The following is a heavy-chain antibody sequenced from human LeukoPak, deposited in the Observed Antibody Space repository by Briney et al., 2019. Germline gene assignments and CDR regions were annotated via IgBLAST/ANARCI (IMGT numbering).Heavy chain of an antibody. CDR1: GYTFTGYY. V-gene: IGHV1-2*02. CDR3: ARVALRYSSGWYYFDY. Sequence: WASVKVSCKASGYTFTGYYMHWVRQAPGQGLEWMGWINPNSGGTNYAQKFQGRVTMTRDTSISTAYMELSRLRSDDTAVYYCARVALRYSSGWYYFDYWGQGTLVTVSS. J-gene: IGHJ4*02. CDR2: INPNSGGT. D-gene: IGHD6-19*01.